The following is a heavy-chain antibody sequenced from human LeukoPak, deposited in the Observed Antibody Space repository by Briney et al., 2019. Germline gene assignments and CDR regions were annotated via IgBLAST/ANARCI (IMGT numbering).Heavy chain of an antibody. D-gene: IGHD3-16*01. CDR3: ARDLPYDYIWKSPRRGSTFDY. CDR2: IKQDGSEK. Sequence: GGSLRLSCAASGFTFTSYWMSWVRQAPGKGLERVASIKQDGSEKYYVDSVKGRFTISRDNAKKSLYLQMNSLRAEDTAVYYCARDLPYDYIWKSPRRGSTFDYWGQGALVTVSS. J-gene: IGHJ4*02. CDR1: GFTFTSYW. V-gene: IGHV3-7*01.